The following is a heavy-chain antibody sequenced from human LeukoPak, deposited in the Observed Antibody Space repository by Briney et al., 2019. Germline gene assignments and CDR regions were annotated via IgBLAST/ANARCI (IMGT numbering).Heavy chain of an antibody. D-gene: IGHD3-3*01. J-gene: IGHJ6*03. CDR2: IRSQAYSYAT. CDR3: TREYDFWSGYRYYYYYYYMDV. CDR1: GFTFSVSA. V-gene: IGHV3-73*01. Sequence: PGGSLKLSCAASGFTFSVSALHWVRQASGKGLEGVVRIRSQAYSYATAYAASVKGRFTISRDDSKNTAYLQMNRLKTEDTAVYYCTREYDFWSGYRYYYYYYYMDVWGKGTTVTVSS.